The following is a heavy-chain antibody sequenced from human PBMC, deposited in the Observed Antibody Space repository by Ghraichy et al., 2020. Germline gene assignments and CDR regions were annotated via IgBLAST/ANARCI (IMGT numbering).Heavy chain of an antibody. Sequence: GTLNISCAASGFTFSRYWMHWVRQAPGKGLVWVSRINSDGSSTSYADSVKGRFTISRDNAKNTLYLQMNSLRDEDTAVYYCARGTGVEGTVVVLFDYWGQGTLVTVSS. V-gene: IGHV3-74*01. D-gene: IGHD1-26*01. CDR2: INSDGSST. CDR3: ARGTGVEGTVVVLFDY. J-gene: IGHJ4*02. CDR1: GFTFSRYW.